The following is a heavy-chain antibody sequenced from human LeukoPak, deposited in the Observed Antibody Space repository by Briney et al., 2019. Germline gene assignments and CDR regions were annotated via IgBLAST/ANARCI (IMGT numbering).Heavy chain of an antibody. J-gene: IGHJ4*02. D-gene: IGHD7-27*01. CDR1: GGSFSGYY. V-gene: IGHV4-34*01. CDR3: VSRKLGNDY. CDR2: INHSGST. Sequence: SETLSLTCAVYGGSFSGYYWSWIRQPPGKGLEWIGEINHSGSTNYNPSLKSRVTISADTSQNQFSLKLSSVTAADTAVYYCVSRKLGNDYWGQGTLVTVSS.